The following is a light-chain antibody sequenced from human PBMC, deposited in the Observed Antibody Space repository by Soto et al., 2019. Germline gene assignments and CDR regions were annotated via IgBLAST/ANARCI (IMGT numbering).Light chain of an antibody. CDR1: QSVNSSY. V-gene: IGKV3-20*01. CDR2: GAS. J-gene: IGKJ3*01. CDR3: QQYGSSPIFT. Sequence: EIVLTQSPGTLSLSPGERATLSSRASQSVNSSYLAWYQQKPGQAPRLLIYGASGRATGIPDRFSGSGSGTDFTLTISRLEPEDFAVYYCQQYGSSPIFTFGPGTKVDIK.